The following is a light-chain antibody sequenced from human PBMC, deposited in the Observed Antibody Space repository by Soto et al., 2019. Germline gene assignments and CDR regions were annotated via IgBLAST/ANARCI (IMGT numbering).Light chain of an antibody. Sequence: ALTQPASVSGSPGQSIAISCSGSSSDLGIYNYVSWYQQHPGKVPKLIIFEVTNRPSGVSNRFSGSKSGNTASLTISGLQAEDEADYYCGSYTTSSTRVFGTGTKVTVL. CDR3: GSYTTSSTRV. CDR2: EVT. V-gene: IGLV2-14*01. CDR1: SSDLGIYNY. J-gene: IGLJ1*01.